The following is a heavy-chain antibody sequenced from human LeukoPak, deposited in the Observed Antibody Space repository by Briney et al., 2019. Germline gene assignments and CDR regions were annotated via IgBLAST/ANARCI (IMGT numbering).Heavy chain of an antibody. J-gene: IGHJ5*01. V-gene: IGHV3-23*01. CDR1: GFTFSSYA. CDR2: ISGSGGST. Sequence: QPGGSLRLSCAASGFTFSSYAMSWVRQAPGKGLEWVSAISGSGGSTYYADSVKGRFTISRDNSKNTLYLQMNSLTVEDTAVYFCARSSHYTIPFDSWGQGMLVTVSS. CDR3: ARSSHYTIPFDS. D-gene: IGHD2-2*02.